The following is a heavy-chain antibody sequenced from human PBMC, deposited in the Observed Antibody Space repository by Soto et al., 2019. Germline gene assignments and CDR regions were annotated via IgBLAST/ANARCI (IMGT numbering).Heavy chain of an antibody. CDR3: ARDLTMDWFDP. Sequence: QVQLVQSGAEVKKPGASVKVSCKASGYTFTSYAMHWVRQAPGQRLEWMGWINAGNGNTKYSQKFQGRVTITRDTSASTAYMVLSSLRSEDTAVYYCARDLTMDWFDPWGQGTLVTVSS. D-gene: IGHD2-8*01. V-gene: IGHV1-3*01. CDR1: GYTFTSYA. CDR2: INAGNGNT. J-gene: IGHJ5*02.